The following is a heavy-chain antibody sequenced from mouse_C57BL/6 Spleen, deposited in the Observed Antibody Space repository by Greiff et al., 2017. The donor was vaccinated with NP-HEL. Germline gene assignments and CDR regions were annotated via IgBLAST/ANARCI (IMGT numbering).Heavy chain of an antibody. CDR3: TDSYGSSSYYFDY. CDR1: GYTFTDYE. J-gene: IGHJ2*01. V-gene: IGHV1-15*01. CDR2: IDPETGGT. Sequence: VQLQQSGAELVRPGASVTLSCKASGYTFTDYEMHWVKQTPVHGLEWIGAIDPETGGTAYNQKFKGKAILTADKSSSTAYMELRSLTSEDSAVYYCTDSYGSSSYYFDYWGQGTTLTVSS. D-gene: IGHD1-1*01.